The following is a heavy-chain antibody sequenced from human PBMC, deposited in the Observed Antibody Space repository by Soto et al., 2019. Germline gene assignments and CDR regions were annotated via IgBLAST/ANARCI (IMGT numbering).Heavy chain of an antibody. CDR1: GYTFTSYA. V-gene: IGHV1-3*01. Sequence: GASVKVSCKASGYTFTSYAMHWVRQAPGQRLEWMGWINAGNGNTKYSQKFQGRVTITRDTSASTAYMELSSLRSEDTAVYYCARGLGVVAAITDYYYYMDVWGKGTTVTVSS. CDR2: INAGNGNT. D-gene: IGHD2-15*01. J-gene: IGHJ6*03. CDR3: ARGLGVVAAITDYYYYMDV.